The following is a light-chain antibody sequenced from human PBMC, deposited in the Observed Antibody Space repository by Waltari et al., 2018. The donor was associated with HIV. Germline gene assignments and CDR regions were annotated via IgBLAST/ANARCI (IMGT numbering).Light chain of an antibody. CDR3: QQADGLPWT. V-gene: IGKV1-12*01. CDR2: ASS. Sequence: DIQMTQSPFFVSASVGDRVTITCRASQAISSWLTWYQQRPGAAPKLLIYASSTLQSGVQTRFSGGRSGANFTLTISSLQPEDFATYFCQQADGLPWTFGQGTKVEMK. J-gene: IGKJ1*01. CDR1: QAISSW.